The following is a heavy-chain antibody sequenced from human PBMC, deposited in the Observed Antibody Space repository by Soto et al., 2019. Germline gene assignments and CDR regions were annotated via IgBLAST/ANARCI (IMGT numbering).Heavy chain of an antibody. V-gene: IGHV3-23*01. CDR3: AIIADFWSGGMDV. J-gene: IGHJ6*02. CDR2: ISSSGDGT. Sequence: GGSLRLSCAASGFTFNSYAMTWVRQAPGKGLEWVSIISSSGDGTYYVDSVKGRFTISRDNSRNTLNLQRNGLRAEEAALYYCAIIADFWSGGMDVWGQGTTVTVSS. D-gene: IGHD3-3*01. CDR1: GFTFNSYA.